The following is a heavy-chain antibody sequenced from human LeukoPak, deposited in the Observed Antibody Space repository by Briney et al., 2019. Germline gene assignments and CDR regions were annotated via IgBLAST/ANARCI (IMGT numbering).Heavy chain of an antibody. CDR1: GGSISSHY. Sequence: SETLSLTCTASGGSISSHYWSWIRQPPGKGLEGIGYIYYSGSTNYNPSLKSRVTISVDTSKNQFSLKLSSVTAADTAVYYCARGPIYRSSGWANWFDPWGQGTLVTVSP. CDR2: IYYSGST. J-gene: IGHJ5*02. CDR3: ARGPIYRSSGWANWFDP. D-gene: IGHD6-19*01. V-gene: IGHV4-59*11.